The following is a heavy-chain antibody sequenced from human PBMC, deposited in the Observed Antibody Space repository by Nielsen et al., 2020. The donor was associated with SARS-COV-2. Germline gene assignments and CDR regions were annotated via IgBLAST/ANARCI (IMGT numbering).Heavy chain of an antibody. CDR1: GGSISSYY. V-gene: IGHV4-59*12. J-gene: IGHJ4*02. CDR3: ARGKGGPTPDY. Sequence: SETLSLTCTVSGGSISSYYWSWSRQRPGQGLEWIGYIYYSGSTYYNPSLKSRVTISVDTSKNQFSLKLSSVTAADTAVYYCARGKGGPTPDYWGQGTLVTVSS. CDR2: IYYSGST. D-gene: IGHD3-16*01.